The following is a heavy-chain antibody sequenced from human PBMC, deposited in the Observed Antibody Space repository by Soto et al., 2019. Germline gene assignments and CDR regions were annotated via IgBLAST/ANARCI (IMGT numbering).Heavy chain of an antibody. Sequence: QVQLVQSVAEVKKPGSSVKVSCKASGGTFSSYAISWVRQAPGQGLEWMGGIIPIFSTPNYAQKFQGGVTITADESTSTAYMELSSLRSEDTAVYYCARANGQRDYYDSSLDDFDIWGKGTMVTVSS. V-gene: IGHV1-69*01. CDR1: GGTFSSYA. CDR3: ARANGQRDYYDSSLDDFDI. CDR2: IIPIFSTP. J-gene: IGHJ3*02. D-gene: IGHD3-22*01.